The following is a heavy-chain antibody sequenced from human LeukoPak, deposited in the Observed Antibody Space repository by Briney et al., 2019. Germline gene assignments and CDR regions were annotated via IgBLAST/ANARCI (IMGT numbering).Heavy chain of an antibody. CDR3: ARDDCSRISCYHNWFDP. Sequence: GGSLRLSCAASGFTFSSYWMSWVRQAPGKGLEWVANIKQDGSEKYYVDSVKGRFTISRDNAKNSLYLQMNSLRAEDTAVYYCARDDCSRISCYHNWFDPWGQGTLVTVSS. CDR1: GFTFSSYW. D-gene: IGHD2-2*01. J-gene: IGHJ5*02. CDR2: IKQDGSEK. V-gene: IGHV3-7*01.